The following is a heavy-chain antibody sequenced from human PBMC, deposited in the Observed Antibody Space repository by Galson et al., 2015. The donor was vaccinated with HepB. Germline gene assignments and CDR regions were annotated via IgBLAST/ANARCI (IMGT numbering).Heavy chain of an antibody. D-gene: IGHD4-17*01. V-gene: IGHV3-30*18. CDR1: GFTFSSYG. CDR2: ISYDGSNK. Sequence: SLRLSCAASGFTFSSYGMHWVRQAPGKGLEWVAVISYDGSNKYYADSVKGRFTISRDNSKNTLYLQMNSLRAEDTAVYYCAKTGYGDYSVDYWGQGTLVTVSS. CDR3: AKTGYGDYSVDY. J-gene: IGHJ4*02.